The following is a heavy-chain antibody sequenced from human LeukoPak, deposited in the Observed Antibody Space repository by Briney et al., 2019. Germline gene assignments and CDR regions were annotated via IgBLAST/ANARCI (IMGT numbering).Heavy chain of an antibody. Sequence: SGGSLRLSCAASGFTFSSYAMTWVRQAPGKGLEWVSSISGSGASTYYGDSVKGRFTISRDNAKNTLHLQMNSLTVEDTAVYYCAKGGSYTIDYWGQGILVSVSS. V-gene: IGHV3-23*01. D-gene: IGHD1-26*01. CDR3: AKGGSYTIDY. CDR2: ISGSGAST. CDR1: GFTFSSYA. J-gene: IGHJ4*02.